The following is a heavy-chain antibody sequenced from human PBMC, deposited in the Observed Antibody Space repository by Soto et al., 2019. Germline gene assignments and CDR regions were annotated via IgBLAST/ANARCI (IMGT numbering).Heavy chain of an antibody. Sequence: EVQLLESGGGLVQPGGSLRLSCAASGFTFNNYAMTWVRQAPGKGLEWVSAISGGGDTTSYADSVKGRFTVSRDGSKNTLYLERSSLRAEDTALYYWAKGPGGSGSLTPRVDFWGQGTLVTVSS. CDR3: AKGPGGSGSLTPRVDF. CDR1: GFTFNNYA. D-gene: IGHD3-10*01. V-gene: IGHV3-23*01. CDR2: ISGGGDTT. J-gene: IGHJ4*02.